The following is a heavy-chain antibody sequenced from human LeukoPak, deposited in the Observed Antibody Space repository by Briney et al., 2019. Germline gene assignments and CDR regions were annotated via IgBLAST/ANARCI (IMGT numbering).Heavy chain of an antibody. V-gene: IGHV3-7*01. CDR3: TKGGSSSSWFWVS. CDR2: IKQDGNEK. J-gene: IGHJ5*02. Sequence: GGSLRLSCAASGFTFSTYWMTWVRQAPGKGLEWVANIKQDGNEKYYVDSVTSRFTISRDNAKNSLYLQMNSLRAEDTAIYYCTKGGSSSSWFWVSWGQGTLVTVSS. CDR1: GFTFSTYW. D-gene: IGHD6-13*01.